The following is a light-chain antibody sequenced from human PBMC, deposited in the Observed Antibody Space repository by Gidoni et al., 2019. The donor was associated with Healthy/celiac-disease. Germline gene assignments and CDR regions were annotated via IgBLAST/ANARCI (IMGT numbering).Light chain of an antibody. V-gene: IGKV3-11*01. Sequence: EIVLTQSPATLSLSPGERATLPCRASQSVSSHLAWYQQKPGQAPRLLIYDASNRATGIPARFSGSGSGTDFTLTISSLEPEDFAVYYCQQRSNWPPSITFGQGTRLEIK. CDR3: QQRSNWPPSIT. CDR2: DAS. J-gene: IGKJ5*01. CDR1: QSVSSH.